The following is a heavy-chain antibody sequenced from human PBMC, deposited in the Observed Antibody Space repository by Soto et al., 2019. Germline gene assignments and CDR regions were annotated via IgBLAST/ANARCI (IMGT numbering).Heavy chain of an antibody. CDR3: AHSTLVETNDY. CDR1: GFSLSTSGVG. Sequence: QITLKESGPPLVKPTQTLTLTCTFSGFSLSTSGVGVGWIRQPPGKALEWLALIYWDDDKRYSPSLKSRLTXTXXTSKNHVVLPLTISDPVDTAPYYCAHSTLVETNDYWGQGTLVTVSS. J-gene: IGHJ4*02. D-gene: IGHD2-2*01. V-gene: IGHV2-5*02. CDR2: IYWDDDK.